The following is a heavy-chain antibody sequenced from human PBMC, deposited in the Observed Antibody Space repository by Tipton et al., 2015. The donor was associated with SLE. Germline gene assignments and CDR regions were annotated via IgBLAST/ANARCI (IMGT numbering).Heavy chain of an antibody. D-gene: IGHD6-13*01. J-gene: IGHJ4*02. CDR2: IKQDGSEK. Sequence: SLRLSFAGSGFTFSNYWMSWVRQAPGKGLEWVANIKQDGSEKYFVDSVKGRFTISRDNAKNSPYLQMNSLRVEDTAVYFCARGDTSSVLWGQGTLVTVSS. V-gene: IGHV3-7*01. CDR1: GFTFSNYW. CDR3: ARGDTSSVL.